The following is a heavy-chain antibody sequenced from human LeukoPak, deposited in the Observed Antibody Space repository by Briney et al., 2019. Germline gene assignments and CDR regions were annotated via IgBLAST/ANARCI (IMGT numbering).Heavy chain of an antibody. CDR1: GFTFRSYA. Sequence: GGSLRLSCAASGFTFRSYAMSWVRQAPGKGLEWVSAISGSGESTYNADSVKGRFTISRDNSKNTLYLQMNSLRADDTAVYYCAKPKDSSSWSGGGFDYWGQGTLVTVSS. CDR3: AKPKDSSSWSGGGFDY. CDR2: ISGSGEST. D-gene: IGHD6-13*01. V-gene: IGHV3-23*01. J-gene: IGHJ4*02.